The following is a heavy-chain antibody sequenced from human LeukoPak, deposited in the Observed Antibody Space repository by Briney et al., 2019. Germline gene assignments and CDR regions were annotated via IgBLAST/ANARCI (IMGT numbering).Heavy chain of an antibody. V-gene: IGHV3-30*03. J-gene: IGHJ4*02. D-gene: IGHD1-26*01. CDR2: ISYDGNNK. CDR3: GRRGSSGSRRYIDY. Sequence: GGSLRLSCAASGFTFSSYGIHWVRQAPGKGLEWVATISYDGNNKNYADSVKDRFTISRDDSKNTLYLQMDSLSAEDTAVFYCGRRGSSGSRRYIDYWGQGTLVTVSS. CDR1: GFTFSSYG.